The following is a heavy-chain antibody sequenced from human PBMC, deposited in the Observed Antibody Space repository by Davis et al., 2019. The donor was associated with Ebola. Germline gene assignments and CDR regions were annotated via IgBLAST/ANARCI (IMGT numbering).Heavy chain of an antibody. D-gene: IGHD3-22*01. V-gene: IGHV3-23*01. J-gene: IGHJ4*02. Sequence: GGSLRLSCAASGFTVSSYYMSWVRQAPGKGLEWVSAISGSGGSTYYADSVKGRFTISRDNSKNTLYLQMNSLRAEDTAVYYCARLLTGYYYDSSGYYTLYYFDYWGQGTLVTVSS. CDR3: ARLLTGYYYDSSGYYTLYYFDY. CDR1: GFTVSSYY. CDR2: ISGSGGST.